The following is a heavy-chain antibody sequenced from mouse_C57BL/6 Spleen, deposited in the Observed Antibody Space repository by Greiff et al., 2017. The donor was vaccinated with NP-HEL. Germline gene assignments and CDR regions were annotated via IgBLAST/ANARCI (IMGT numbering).Heavy chain of an antibody. J-gene: IGHJ1*03. D-gene: IGHD2-2*01. V-gene: IGHV1-22*01. CDR3: AKGGVWLRLDWYFDV. CDR2: INPNNGGT. CDR1: GYTFTDYN. Sequence: EVQLQQSGPELVKPGASVKMSCKASGYTFTDYNMHWVKQSHGKSLEWIGYINPNNGGTSYNQKFKGKATLTVNKSSSTAYMELRSLTSEDSAVYYCAKGGVWLRLDWYFDVWGTGTTVTVSS.